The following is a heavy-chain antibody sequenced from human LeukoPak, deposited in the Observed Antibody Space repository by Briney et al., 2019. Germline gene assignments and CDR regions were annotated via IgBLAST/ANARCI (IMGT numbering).Heavy chain of an antibody. J-gene: IGHJ6*03. CDR2: IYSGGTT. V-gene: IGHV3-53*01. D-gene: IGHD5-12*01. CDR1: GFTVSSNY. Sequence: PGGSLRLSCAASGFTVSSNYMSWVRQAPGKGLEWVSVIYSGGTTYYADSVKGRFTISRDNSKNTLYLQMNSLRAEDTAVYYCARVFSWQSGYYYYMDVWGKGTTVTVSS. CDR3: ARVFSWQSGYYYYMDV.